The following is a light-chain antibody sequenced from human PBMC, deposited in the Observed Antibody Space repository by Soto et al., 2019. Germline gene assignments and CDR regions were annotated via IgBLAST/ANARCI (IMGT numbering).Light chain of an antibody. CDR3: QQYGSSPRT. CDR1: QSVSSSY. Sequence: EIVLTQSPGTLSLSPGERATLSCRASQSVSSSYLAWYQQKPGQAPRLLIYAASSRAPGIPDRFSGSGSGTDFTLTITRLEPEDFAVYFCQQYGSSPRTFGQGTKLEIK. J-gene: IGKJ2*01. CDR2: AAS. V-gene: IGKV3-20*01.